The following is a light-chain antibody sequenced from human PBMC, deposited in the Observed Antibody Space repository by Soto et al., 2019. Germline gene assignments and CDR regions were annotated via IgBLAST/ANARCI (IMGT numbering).Light chain of an antibody. CDR3: QQYKTNMYS. Sequence: DIQMTQSPSTLSASVGDRVTITCRASQSIDSWLAWYQQKPGKAPKLLIYRASSLESGVPSRFSGSGSGTEFNLTISSLQPDDFATYYCQQYKTNMYSVAQGTKLEIK. V-gene: IGKV1-5*03. CDR2: RAS. J-gene: IGKJ2*01. CDR1: QSIDSW.